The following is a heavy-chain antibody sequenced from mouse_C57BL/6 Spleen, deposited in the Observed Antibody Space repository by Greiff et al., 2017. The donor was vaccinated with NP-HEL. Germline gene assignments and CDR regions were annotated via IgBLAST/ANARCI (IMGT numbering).Heavy chain of an antibody. CDR2: INPSNGGT. Sequence: QVQLQQSGTELVKPGASVKLSCKASGYTFTSYWMHWVKQRPGQGLEWIGNINPSNGGTNYNEKFKSKATLTVDKSSSTAYMQLSSLTSEDSAVYYCARYGSSYDWYFDVWGTGTTVTVSS. CDR1: GYTFTSYW. D-gene: IGHD1-1*01. CDR3: ARYGSSYDWYFDV. J-gene: IGHJ1*03. V-gene: IGHV1-53*01.